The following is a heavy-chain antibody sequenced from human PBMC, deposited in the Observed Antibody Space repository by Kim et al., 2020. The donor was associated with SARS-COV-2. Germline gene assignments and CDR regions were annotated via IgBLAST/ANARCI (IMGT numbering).Heavy chain of an antibody. Sequence: GGSLRLSCAASGFTFDDYAMHWVRQAPGKGLEWVSGISWNSGSIGYADSVKGRFTISRDNAKNSLYLQMNSLRAEDTALYYCAKDMVSGSMVRGYYFDYWGQGTLVTVSS. CDR2: ISWNSGSI. CDR1: GFTFDDYA. CDR3: AKDMVSGSMVRGYYFDY. D-gene: IGHD3-10*01. J-gene: IGHJ4*02. V-gene: IGHV3-9*01.